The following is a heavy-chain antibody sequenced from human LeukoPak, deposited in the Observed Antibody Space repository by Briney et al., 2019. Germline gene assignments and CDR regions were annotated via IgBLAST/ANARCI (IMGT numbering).Heavy chain of an antibody. V-gene: IGHV3-74*01. CDR2: INSDGSST. Sequence: PGGSLRLSCAASRFTFSSYWMHWVRQAPGKGLVWVSRINSDGSSTSYADSVKGRFTISRDNTKNTLYLQTNSLRAEDTAVYYCARGNYYGMDVWGQGTTVTVSS. CDR3: ARGNYYGMDV. CDR1: RFTFSSYW. J-gene: IGHJ6*02.